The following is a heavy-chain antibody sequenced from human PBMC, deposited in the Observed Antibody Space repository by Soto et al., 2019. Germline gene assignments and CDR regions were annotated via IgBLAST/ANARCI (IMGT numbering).Heavy chain of an antibody. CDR2: IYPYESVT. Sequence: RVWRKGWGGKCIDYWGGCVLHTHGKGLEWMGIIYPYESVTIYSPSLVGQVTISADKSISTVYLQWSGLEASVTAFYYCARPTACTDSCCSPLDYWGQGTLVTVTS. CDR1: GGKCIDYW. J-gene: IGHJ4*02. D-gene: IGHD2-21*01. V-gene: IGHV5-51*01. CDR3: ARPTACTDSCCSPLDY.